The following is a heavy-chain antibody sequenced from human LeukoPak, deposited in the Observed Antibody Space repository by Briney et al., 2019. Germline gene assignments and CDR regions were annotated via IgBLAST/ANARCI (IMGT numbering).Heavy chain of an antibody. CDR1: GGSITGYY. V-gene: IGHV4-4*07. D-gene: IGHD3-22*01. Sequence: KPSETLSLTCTVSGGSITGYYWNWIRQPAGQGLEWLGRVYSSGVGNYNPSLTSRVTMSVDTSKNQFSLKLTSLTAADTAVYYCAREEFLHEIDSSGYFVYWGQGTLATVSS. CDR2: VYSSGVG. J-gene: IGHJ4*02. CDR3: AREEFLHEIDSSGYFVY.